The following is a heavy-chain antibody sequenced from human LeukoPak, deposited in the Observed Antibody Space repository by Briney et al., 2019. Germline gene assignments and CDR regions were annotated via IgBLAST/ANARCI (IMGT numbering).Heavy chain of an antibody. Sequence: GGSLRLSCAASGFTFSSYWMSWVSQAPGKGLEWVSGISWNSGSIDYADSVKGRFTISRDNAKNSLYLQMNSLRVEDTAFYYCAKDNRRHYTSGPNPDSLHWGQGALVTVSS. CDR1: GFTFSSYW. CDR2: ISWNSGSI. CDR3: AKDNRRHYTSGPNPDSLH. V-gene: IGHV3-9*01. J-gene: IGHJ4*02. D-gene: IGHD6-19*01.